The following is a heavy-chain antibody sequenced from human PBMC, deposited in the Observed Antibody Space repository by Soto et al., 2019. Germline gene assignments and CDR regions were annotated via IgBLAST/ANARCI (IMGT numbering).Heavy chain of an antibody. CDR1: GGTFSSYA. D-gene: IGHD1-1*01. CDR3: ARQSLQYGVDYSMDL. V-gene: IGHV1-69*13. Sequence: SVKVSCKASGGTFSSYAINWVRQAPGQGLEWVGGIIPSYGAANYAQKFLGRVTITADESTNTASMELSSLRSEDTAVYYCARQSLQYGVDYSMDLWGQGTTVTVPS. J-gene: IGHJ6*02. CDR2: IIPSYGAA.